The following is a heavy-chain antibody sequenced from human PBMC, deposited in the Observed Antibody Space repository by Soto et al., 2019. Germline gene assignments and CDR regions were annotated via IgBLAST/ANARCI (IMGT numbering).Heavy chain of an antibody. CDR3: ARDRPYCSGGSCYVGWFDP. V-gene: IGHV4-31*03. D-gene: IGHD2-15*01. Sequence: QVQLQESGPGLVKPSQTLSLTCTVSGGSLSSGSYYWNWIRQHPGKGLEWIGYIYYSGTTNYNPSLKSRVTISVDTSKNQFSLSLSSVTAADTALYYCARDRPYCSGGSCYVGWFDPWGQGTLVTVSS. J-gene: IGHJ5*02. CDR1: GGSLSSGSYY. CDR2: IYYSGTT.